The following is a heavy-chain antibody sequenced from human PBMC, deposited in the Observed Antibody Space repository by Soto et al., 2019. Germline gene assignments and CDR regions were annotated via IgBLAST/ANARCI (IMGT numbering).Heavy chain of an antibody. V-gene: IGHV1-18*01. Sequence: VKKPGASVKVSGKASGYTFTSYGLSWVRQAPGQGLEWMGRISAYNYNTNYEQKLQGRVTLTTDTSTSTAYMALRSLRSDDTAVYYCARVVGALGHWFDPWGHGTMVTVSS. CDR1: GYTFTSYG. D-gene: IGHD2-15*01. J-gene: IGHJ5*02. CDR3: ARVVGALGHWFDP. CDR2: ISAYNYNT.